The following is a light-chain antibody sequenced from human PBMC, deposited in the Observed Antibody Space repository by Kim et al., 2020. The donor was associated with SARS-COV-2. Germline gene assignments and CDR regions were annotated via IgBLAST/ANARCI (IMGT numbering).Light chain of an antibody. V-gene: IGLV2-8*01. Sequence: GQSVTISCTGTSRDVGGYNSVSWYQQHPGKAPKLMIYEVTKRPSGVPDRFSGSKSGNTASLTVSGLQAEDEADYYCSSYAGSKSTVFGTGTKVTVL. CDR1: SRDVGGYNS. CDR2: EVT. CDR3: SSYAGSKSTV. J-gene: IGLJ1*01.